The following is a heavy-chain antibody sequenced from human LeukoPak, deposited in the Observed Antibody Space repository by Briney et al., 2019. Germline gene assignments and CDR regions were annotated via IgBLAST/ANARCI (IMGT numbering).Heavy chain of an antibody. D-gene: IGHD1-26*01. CDR2: FDPEDGET. CDR1: GYTLTELP. J-gene: IGHJ4*02. CDR3: ATENPLSGSSYFDY. Sequence: ASVKVSCKVSGYTLTELPMHWVRQAPGKGLEWMGGFDPEDGETIYAQKFQGRVTMTEDTSTDTAYMELSSLRSEDTAVYYCATENPLSGSSYFDYWGQGTLVTVSS. V-gene: IGHV1-24*01.